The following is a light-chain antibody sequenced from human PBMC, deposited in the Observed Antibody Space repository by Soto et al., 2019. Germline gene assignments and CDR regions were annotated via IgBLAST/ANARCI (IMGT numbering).Light chain of an antibody. Sequence: EIVLTQSPATLSLSPGERATLSCRASQSVNNYLAWYQQKPGQAPRLLIYAASNRATGIPSRFSGSGSETDFTLTISCLEPEDFAIYYSQQRRSWPITFGQGTRLEIK. V-gene: IGKV3-11*01. CDR2: AAS. J-gene: IGKJ5*01. CDR3: QQRRSWPIT. CDR1: QSVNNY.